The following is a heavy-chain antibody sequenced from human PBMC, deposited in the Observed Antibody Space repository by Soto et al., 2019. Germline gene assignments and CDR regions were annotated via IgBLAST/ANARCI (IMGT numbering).Heavy chain of an antibody. D-gene: IGHD6-19*01. CDR2: IYGGGTT. Sequence: EVQLVESGGGLIQPGGSLRLSCAASGFAVSSKYMTWVRQAPGKGLEWVSVIYGGGTTYYADYVKGRFTISRDTSKNTLYLQMTSLRAEDTAVYYCVQTTGWPGFDFWGQGTLVTVSS. CDR3: VQTTGWPGFDF. J-gene: IGHJ4*02. CDR1: GFAVSSKY. V-gene: IGHV3-53*01.